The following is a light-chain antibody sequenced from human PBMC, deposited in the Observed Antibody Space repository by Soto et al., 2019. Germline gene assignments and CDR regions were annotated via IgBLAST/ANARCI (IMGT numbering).Light chain of an antibody. CDR3: QQYYSTPQWT. V-gene: IGKV4-1*01. CDR2: WAS. CDR1: QSVLYSSNNKNY. Sequence: DIVMTQSPDSLAVSLGERATINWKSSQSVLYSSNNKNYLAWYQQKPGQPPKLLIYWASTRESGVPDRFSGSGSGTDFTLTISSLQAEDVAVYYCQQYYSTPQWTFGQGTKVDIK. J-gene: IGKJ1*01.